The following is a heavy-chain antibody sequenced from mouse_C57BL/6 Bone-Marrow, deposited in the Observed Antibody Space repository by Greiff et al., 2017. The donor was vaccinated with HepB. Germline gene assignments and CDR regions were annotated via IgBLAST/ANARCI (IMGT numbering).Heavy chain of an antibody. D-gene: IGHD2-4*01. Sequence: EVQVVESGGGLVQPGESLKLSCESNEYEFPSHDMSWVRKTPEKRLELVAAINSDGGSIYYPDTMERRFIISRDKTKKTLYLQKSSLRSEDTAVYYCARHPSFSYDDYDGWFGYWGQGTRVTVSA. CDR3: ARHPSFSYDDYDGWFGY. J-gene: IGHJ3*01. CDR2: INSDGGSI. V-gene: IGHV5-2*01. CDR1: EYEFPSHD.